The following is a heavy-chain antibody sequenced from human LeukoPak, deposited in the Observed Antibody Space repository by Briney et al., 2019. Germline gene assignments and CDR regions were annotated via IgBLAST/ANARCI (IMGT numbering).Heavy chain of an antibody. CDR1: GFTFSSSW. CDR3: ARVMAGYVHVWGSHSYSGAFDL. D-gene: IGHD3-16*02. CDR2: INSDGSST. J-gene: IGHJ3*01. Sequence: AGSLRLSCAASGFTFSSSWVHWVRQAPGKGLLWVSRINSDGSSTNYADSVGGRFTISRDIAKNTLYLQMISLRAEDTAVYFCARVMAGYVHVWGSHSYSGAFDLWGQGTTVIVSA. V-gene: IGHV3-74*01.